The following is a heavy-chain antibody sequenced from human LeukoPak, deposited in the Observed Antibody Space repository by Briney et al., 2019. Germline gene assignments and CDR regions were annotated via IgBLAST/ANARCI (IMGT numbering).Heavy chain of an antibody. Sequence: PGGSLRLSCAASGFTFSSYAMSWVRQAPGKGLEWVSAISGSGGSTYYADSVKGRFTISRDNAKNSLYLQMNSLRAEDTAVYYCARGDIAAPGAFDIWGQGTMVTVSS. D-gene: IGHD6-13*01. CDR1: GFTFSSYA. V-gene: IGHV3-23*01. CDR2: ISGSGGST. J-gene: IGHJ3*02. CDR3: ARGDIAAPGAFDI.